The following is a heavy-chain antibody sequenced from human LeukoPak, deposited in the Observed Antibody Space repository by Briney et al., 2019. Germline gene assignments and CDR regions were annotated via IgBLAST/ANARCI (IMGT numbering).Heavy chain of an antibody. CDR3: AREPRFLYRAGNFYY. CDR1: GFTFDDYG. D-gene: IGHD1-14*01. J-gene: IGHJ4*02. Sequence: GGSLRLSCAASGFTFDDYGMSWVRQAPGKGLEWVSGINWNGGSTGYADSVKGRFTISRDNAKNSLYLQMNSLRAEDTALYYCAREPRFLYRAGNFYYWGQGTLVTVSS. V-gene: IGHV3-20*04. CDR2: INWNGGST.